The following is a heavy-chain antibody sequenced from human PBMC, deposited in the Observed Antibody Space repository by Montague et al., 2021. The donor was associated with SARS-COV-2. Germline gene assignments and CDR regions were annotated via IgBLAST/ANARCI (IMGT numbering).Heavy chain of an antibody. D-gene: IGHD2-2*02. CDR2: IYYSGST. CDR1: GGSISSSSYY. V-gene: IGHV4-39*07. CDR3: ARDPSRQLLLYPVGDYYYGMDG. J-gene: IGHJ6*02. Sequence: SETLSLTCTVSGGSISSSSYYWGWIRQPPGKGLEWIGSIYYSGSTYYNPSHKSRVTISVDTSKNQFSLKLNSVTAADTAVYHCARDPSRQLLLYPVGDYYYGMDGWGQGTTVTVSS.